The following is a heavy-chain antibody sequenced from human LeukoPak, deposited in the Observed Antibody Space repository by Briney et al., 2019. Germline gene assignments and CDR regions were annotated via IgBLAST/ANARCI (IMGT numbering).Heavy chain of an antibody. CDR1: GGSFSGYY. Sequence: PSETLSLTCAVYGGSFSGYYWSWIRQPPGKGLEWIGEINHSGSTNYNPSLKSRVTISVDRSKNQFSLKLSSVTAADTAVYYCARGPELYYYDSSGYSFDYWGQGTLVTVSS. V-gene: IGHV4-34*01. J-gene: IGHJ4*02. D-gene: IGHD3-22*01. CDR3: ARGPELYYYDSSGYSFDY. CDR2: INHSGST.